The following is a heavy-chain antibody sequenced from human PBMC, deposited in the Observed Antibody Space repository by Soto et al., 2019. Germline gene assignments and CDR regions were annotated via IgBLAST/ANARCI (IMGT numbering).Heavy chain of an antibody. CDR1: GFSLSTSGVC. CDR3: ARYITTDPAGWFDP. D-gene: IGHD3-3*01. J-gene: IGHJ5*01. V-gene: IGHV2-5*02. Sequence: QITLKASGPTLVKLTQTLTLTCTFSGFSLSTSGVCVGWFRQPPGKALERLALIYWDDANRYSPSMKSRLTITTDTSKNQVVPTATDMDPKDTATYSFARYITTDPAGWFDPWGKGTLVIVSS. CDR2: IYWDDAN.